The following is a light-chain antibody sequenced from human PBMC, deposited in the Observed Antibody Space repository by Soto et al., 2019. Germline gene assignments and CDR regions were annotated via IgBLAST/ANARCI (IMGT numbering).Light chain of an antibody. Sequence: DIQMTQSPATLSASIGDRITITCRASQNINTWLAWYQQKPGRAPKVLIYDASSLESGVPSRISGSGAGTEFVLTISSRQLDDFATYYCHQYYGYPYTFGQGTKLEIK. CDR3: HQYYGYPYT. J-gene: IGKJ2*01. CDR2: DAS. V-gene: IGKV1-5*01. CDR1: QNINTW.